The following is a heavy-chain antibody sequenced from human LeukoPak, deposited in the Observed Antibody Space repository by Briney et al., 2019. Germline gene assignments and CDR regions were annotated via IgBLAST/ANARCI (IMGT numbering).Heavy chain of an antibody. D-gene: IGHD3-10*01. J-gene: IGHJ4*02. V-gene: IGHV4-59*01. CDR2: VNYSGST. CDR3: ARVVGGVLLWFGEPYYFDY. Sequence: SETLSLTCTVSGGSISSYYWSWIRQPPGKGLEWIGYVNYSGSTNYNPSLKSRVTISVDTSKNQFSLKLSSVTAADTAVYYCARVVGGVLLWFGEPYYFDYWGQGTLVTVS. CDR1: GGSISSYY.